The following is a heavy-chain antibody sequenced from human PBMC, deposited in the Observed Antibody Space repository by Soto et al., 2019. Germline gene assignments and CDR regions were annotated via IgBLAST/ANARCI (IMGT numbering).Heavy chain of an antibody. V-gene: IGHV5-51*01. Sequence: PGECLKISCKGSGYRFTSDWIGWVRQMRVKGLKCMGVIYAGDSDTRYSPSFQGQVTISADKSISTAYLQWSSLKASGSAMFSCARHAEYYYSYCMDVWGQGTTVTVSS. CDR1: GYRFTSDW. CDR3: ARHAEYYYSYCMDV. CDR2: IYAGDSDT. J-gene: IGHJ6*02.